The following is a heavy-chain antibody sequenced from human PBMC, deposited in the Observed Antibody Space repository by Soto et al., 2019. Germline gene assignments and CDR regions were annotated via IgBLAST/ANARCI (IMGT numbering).Heavy chain of an antibody. D-gene: IGHD3-22*01. CDR2: ISGSGGST. CDR1: GFTFSSYA. Sequence: EGSLRLSCAASGFTFSSYAMSWVRQAPGKGLEWVSAISGSGGSTYYADSVKGRFTISRDNSKNTLYLQMNSLRAEDTAVYYCAKDLDLYDSSGYYFDYWGQGTLVTVSS. J-gene: IGHJ4*02. V-gene: IGHV3-23*01. CDR3: AKDLDLYDSSGYYFDY.